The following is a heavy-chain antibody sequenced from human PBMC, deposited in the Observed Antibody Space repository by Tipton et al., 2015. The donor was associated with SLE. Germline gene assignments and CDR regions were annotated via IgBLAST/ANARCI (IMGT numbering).Heavy chain of an antibody. V-gene: IGHV4-34*01. CDR3: ARILSNSIAARAGGYYYMDV. Sequence: TLSLTCAVYGGSFSGYYWSWIRQPPGKGLEWIGEINHSGSTNYNPSLKSRVTISVDTSKNQFSLNLSSVTAADTAVYYCARILSNSIAARAGGYYYMDVWGKGTTVTVSS. CDR2: INHSGST. J-gene: IGHJ6*03. D-gene: IGHD6-6*01. CDR1: GGSFSGYY.